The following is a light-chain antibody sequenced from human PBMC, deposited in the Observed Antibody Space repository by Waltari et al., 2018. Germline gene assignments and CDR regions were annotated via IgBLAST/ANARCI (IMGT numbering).Light chain of an antibody. Sequence: LTQPPSVSVAPGQTAKITCEGVHFEDVIVHWYQHRPGQAPVFLIYDEVNRAPGLPDRFSGSKSETTATLTISRLEAGDEADYYCHVWEGTSHPCVFGTGTKVAV. CDR3: HVWEGTSHPCV. V-gene: IGLV3-21*02. CDR2: DEV. J-gene: IGLJ1*01. CDR1: HFEDVI.